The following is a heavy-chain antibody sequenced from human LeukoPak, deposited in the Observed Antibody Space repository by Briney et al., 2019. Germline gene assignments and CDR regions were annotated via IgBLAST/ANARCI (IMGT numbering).Heavy chain of an antibody. J-gene: IGHJ4*02. V-gene: IGHV3-23*01. CDR3: AKSEIPTWIQLWFEN. Sequence: PGGSLRLSCAASGFTFSSYAMSWVRQAPGKGLEWVSAISGSGGSTYYADSVKGRFTISRDNSKNTLYLQMNSLRAEDTAVYYCAKSEIPTWIQLWFENWGQGTLVTVSS. CDR2: ISGSGGST. CDR1: GFTFSSYA. D-gene: IGHD5-18*01.